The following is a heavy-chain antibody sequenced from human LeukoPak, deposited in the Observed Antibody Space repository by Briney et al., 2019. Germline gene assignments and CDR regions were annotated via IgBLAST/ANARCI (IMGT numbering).Heavy chain of an antibody. J-gene: IGHJ4*02. CDR1: GFTFSNYS. D-gene: IGHD4-17*01. Sequence: PGGSLRLSCAASGFTFSNYSMSWVRQAPGKGLEWVSTISGTGGTTYYADPVKGRFTISRDNSKNTLFLQFNSLRADDTAVYYCAKGRGTTVTAAANYWGQGTLVTVSS. CDR3: AKGRGTTVTAAANY. V-gene: IGHV3-23*01. CDR2: ISGTGGTT.